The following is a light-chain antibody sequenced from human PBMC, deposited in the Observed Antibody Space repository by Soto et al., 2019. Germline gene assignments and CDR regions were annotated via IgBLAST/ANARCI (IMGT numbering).Light chain of an antibody. CDR1: QGIASS. Sequence: DIHLTQSPSFLSASVGDRVTITCRASQGIASSLAWYQQKAGKAPKLLIYAASTLESGVPSRFSGSGPGTEFTLTISSLQPEDFAIYYCQQFNSYPLTFGGGTKVEIK. J-gene: IGKJ4*01. V-gene: IGKV1-9*01. CDR3: QQFNSYPLT. CDR2: AAS.